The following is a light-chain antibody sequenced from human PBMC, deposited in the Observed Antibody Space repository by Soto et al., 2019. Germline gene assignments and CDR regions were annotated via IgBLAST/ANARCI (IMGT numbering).Light chain of an antibody. CDR1: SSNIGNNY. Sequence: QSVLTQPPSMSAAPGQTVTISCSGSSSNIGNNYISWFQQLPGTAPKLLIYDNHKRPSGIPDRFSGSKSDTSATLGITGLQTGDEADYYCGTWDSSLSAVVFGGGTKLTVL. CDR3: GTWDSSLSAVV. V-gene: IGLV1-51*01. J-gene: IGLJ3*02. CDR2: DNH.